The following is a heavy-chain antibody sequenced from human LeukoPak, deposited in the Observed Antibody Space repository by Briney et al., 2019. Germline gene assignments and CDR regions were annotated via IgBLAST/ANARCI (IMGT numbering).Heavy chain of an antibody. CDR3: ARVPPDYGESYYYGMDV. CDR1: GYTFTGYY. D-gene: IGHD4-17*01. J-gene: IGHJ6*02. CDR2: INPNSGGT. Sequence: GASVKVSCKASGYTFTGYYMHWVRRAPGQGLEWMGWINPNSGGTNYAQKFQGRVTMTRDTSNSTAYMELSRLRSDDTAVYYCARVPPDYGESYYYGMDVWGQGTTVTVSS. V-gene: IGHV1-2*02.